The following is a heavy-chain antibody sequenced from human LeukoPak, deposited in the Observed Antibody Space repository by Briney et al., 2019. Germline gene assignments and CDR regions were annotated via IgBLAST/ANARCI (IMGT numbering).Heavy chain of an antibody. Sequence: SVTVSCKASGGTFSSYAISWVRQAPGQGLEWMGGIIPIFGTANYAQKFRGRVTITADKSTRTAYMELSSLRSEDTAVYYCARVRYRLAETYIDYWGQGTLVTVSS. CDR3: ARVRYRLAETYIDY. J-gene: IGHJ4*02. D-gene: IGHD3-16*01. V-gene: IGHV1-69*06. CDR1: GGTFSSYA. CDR2: IIPIFGTA.